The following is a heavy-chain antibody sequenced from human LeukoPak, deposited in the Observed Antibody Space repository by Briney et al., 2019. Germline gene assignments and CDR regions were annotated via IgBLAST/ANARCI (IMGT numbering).Heavy chain of an antibody. CDR2: IYHSGST. CDR3: ARGTTFFGSTTGYFDY. Sequence: SETLSLTCTVSGGSISSYYWSWIRQPPGKGLESIGYIYHSGSTYYNPSLKSRVTISVDRSKNQLSLRLSSVTAADTAVYYCARGTTFFGSTTGYFDYWGQGTLVTVSS. V-gene: IGHV4-59*12. J-gene: IGHJ4*02. CDR1: GGSISSYY. D-gene: IGHD2-2*01.